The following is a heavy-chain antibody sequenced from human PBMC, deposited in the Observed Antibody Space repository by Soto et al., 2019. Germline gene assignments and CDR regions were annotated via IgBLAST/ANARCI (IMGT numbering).Heavy chain of an antibody. CDR1: RFTFTSYW. Sequence: PGESLKISCKGSRFTFTSYWIAWVRQMPGKGLEWMGIIYPGDSDSSYSPSFQGQVTISADKSINTAYLHWSSLKASDTAIYYCAKHEGYCSTTTCSNFDYWGRGTLVTVSS. D-gene: IGHD2-2*01. J-gene: IGHJ4*02. CDR3: AKHEGYCSTTTCSNFDY. V-gene: IGHV5-51*01. CDR2: IYPGDSDS.